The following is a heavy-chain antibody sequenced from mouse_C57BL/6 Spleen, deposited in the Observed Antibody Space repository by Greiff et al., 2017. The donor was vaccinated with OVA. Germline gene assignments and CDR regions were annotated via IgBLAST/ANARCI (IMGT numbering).Heavy chain of an antibody. Sequence: QVQLQQSGAELARPGASVKLSCKASGYTFTSYGISWVKQRTGQGLEWIGEIYPRSGNTYYNEKFKGKATLTADKSSSTAYMELRSLTSEDSAVYFCARAEGYYDHEAYYFDYWGQGTTLTVSS. CDR3: ARAEGYYDHEAYYFDY. J-gene: IGHJ2*01. CDR1: GYTFTSYG. V-gene: IGHV1-81*01. D-gene: IGHD2-4*01. CDR2: IYPRSGNT.